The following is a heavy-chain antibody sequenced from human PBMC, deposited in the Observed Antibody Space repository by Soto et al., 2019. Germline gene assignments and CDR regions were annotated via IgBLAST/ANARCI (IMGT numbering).Heavy chain of an antibody. D-gene: IGHD3-3*01. CDR2: INPNSGGT. V-gene: IGHV1-2*02. Sequence: ASVKVSCKASGYTFTGYYMHWVRQAPGQGLEWMGWINPNSGGTNYAQKFQGRVTMTRDTSISTAYMELSRLRSDNTAVYYCARGGFLEWLLSYYGMDVWGQGTTVTVSS. CDR3: ARGGFLEWLLSYYGMDV. CDR1: GYTFTGYY. J-gene: IGHJ6*02.